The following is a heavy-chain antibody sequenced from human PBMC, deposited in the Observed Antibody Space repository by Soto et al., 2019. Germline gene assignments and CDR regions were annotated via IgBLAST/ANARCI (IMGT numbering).Heavy chain of an antibody. Sequence: QVQLQESGPGLVKPSETLSLTCTVSGGSISSYYWSWIRQPPGKGLEWIGYIYYSGSTNYNPSLKSRVTISVDTSKNQFSLKLSSVTAADTAVYYCARRLGDWFDPWGQGTLVTVSS. V-gene: IGHV4-59*08. D-gene: IGHD3-16*01. CDR1: GGSISSYY. J-gene: IGHJ5*02. CDR3: ARRLGDWFDP. CDR2: IYYSGST.